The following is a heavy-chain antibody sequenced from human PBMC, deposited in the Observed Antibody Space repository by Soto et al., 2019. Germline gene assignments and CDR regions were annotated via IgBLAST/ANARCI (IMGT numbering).Heavy chain of an antibody. CDR1: GFSLSNARMG. CDR3: ARIREGEGAEMATIDIFDY. V-gene: IGHV2-26*01. D-gene: IGHD5-12*01. Sequence: QVTLKESGPVLVKPTETLTLTCTVSGFSLSNARMGVSWIRQPPGKALEWLAHIFSNDEKSYSTSLKSRLTISKDTYKSQVVLTMTNMDPVDTATYYCARIREGEGAEMATIDIFDYWGQGTLVTVSS. J-gene: IGHJ4*02. CDR2: IFSNDEK.